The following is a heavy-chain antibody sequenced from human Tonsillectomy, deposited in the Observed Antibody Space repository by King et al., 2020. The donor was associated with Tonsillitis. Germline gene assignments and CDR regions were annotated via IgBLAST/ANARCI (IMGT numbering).Heavy chain of an antibody. J-gene: IGHJ2*01. CDR1: GGSFSGYY. CDR2: ISHSGST. V-gene: IGHV4-34*01. CDR3: ARVPRIAVAGYFDL. Sequence: VQLPQWGAELLKPSETLSLICAVYGGSFSGYYWSWIRQPPGKGLEWIGEISHSGSTNYNPSLKSRVTISVDTSKNQFSLKLSSVTAADTAVYYCARVPRIAVAGYFDLWGRGTLVTVSS. D-gene: IGHD6-19*01.